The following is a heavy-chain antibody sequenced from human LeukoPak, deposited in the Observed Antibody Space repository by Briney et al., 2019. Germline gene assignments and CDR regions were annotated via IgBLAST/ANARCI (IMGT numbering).Heavy chain of an antibody. CDR2: ISSSSSTI. D-gene: IGHD6-13*01. CDR3: ASGIAAAGADYYYYYMDV. Sequence: GGSLRLSCAASGFTVSSNYMAWVRQAPGKGLEWVSYISSSSSTIYYADSVKGRFTISRDNAKNSLYLQMNSLRAEDTAVYYCASGIAAAGADYYYYYMDVWGKGTTVTVSS. V-gene: IGHV3-48*01. CDR1: GFTVSSNY. J-gene: IGHJ6*03.